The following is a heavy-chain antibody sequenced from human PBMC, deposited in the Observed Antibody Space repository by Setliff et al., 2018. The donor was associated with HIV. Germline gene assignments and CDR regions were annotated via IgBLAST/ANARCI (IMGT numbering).Heavy chain of an antibody. CDR3: ARGKTWLRFLDY. D-gene: IGHD5-12*01. CDR1: GYTFNNYG. Sequence: GASVKVSCKASGYTFNNYGISWVRQAPGQGLEWMGGIIPIFGTANYAQKFQGRVTISADESTSTAYMELRSLKSDDTAVYYCARGKTWLRFLDYWGQGTLVTVS. V-gene: IGHV1-69*13. CDR2: IIPIFGTA. J-gene: IGHJ4*02.